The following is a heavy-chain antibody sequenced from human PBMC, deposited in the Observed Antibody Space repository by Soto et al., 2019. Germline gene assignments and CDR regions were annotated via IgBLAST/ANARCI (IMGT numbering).Heavy chain of an antibody. CDR1: GYSFTSYW. CDR3: AXRYRSSSHSSYDY. V-gene: IGHV5-51*01. D-gene: IGHD6-6*01. J-gene: IGHJ4*02. CDR2: IYPGDSDT. Sequence: HGESLKISCEGSGYSFTSYWIGWVRQMPGKGLEWMGAIYPGDSDTRYSPSFHGQVTISADKSISTAYLQWSSLNASDTAMYYCAXRYRSSSHSSYDYWGQGTLVTVSS.